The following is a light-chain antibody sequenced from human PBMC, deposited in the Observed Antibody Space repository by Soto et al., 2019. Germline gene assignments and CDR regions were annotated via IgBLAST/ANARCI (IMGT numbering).Light chain of an antibody. CDR1: SSDVGSYDL. Sequence: QSVLTQPASVSGSPGQSITISCTGTSSDVGSYDLVSWYQQHPGKAPKLLIFEDSKRPSGISNRFSGSKSGNAASLTISGLQAEDEADYYCCSYVTSDTLLFGGGTKLTVL. CDR3: CSYVTSDTLL. V-gene: IGLV2-23*01. J-gene: IGLJ2*01. CDR2: EDS.